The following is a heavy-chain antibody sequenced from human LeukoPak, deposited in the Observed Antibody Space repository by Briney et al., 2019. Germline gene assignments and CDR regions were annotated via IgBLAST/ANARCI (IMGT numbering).Heavy chain of an antibody. CDR2: ISGSGGST. CDR1: GFTFSSYA. CDR3: ACVNCLPAIDY. J-gene: IGHJ4*02. Sequence: GGSLRLSCAASGFTFSSYAMSWVRQAPGKGLEWVSAISGSGGSTYYADSVKGRFTISKDNPKNTLYLQMNSLRAEDTAVYYCACVNCLPAIDYWGQGTLVTVSS. V-gene: IGHV3-23*01. D-gene: IGHD2-2*01.